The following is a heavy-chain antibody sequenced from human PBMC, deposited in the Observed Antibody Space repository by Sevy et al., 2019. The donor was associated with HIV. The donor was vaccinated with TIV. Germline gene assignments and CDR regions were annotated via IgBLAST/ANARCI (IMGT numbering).Heavy chain of an antibody. Sequence: GGSLRLSCKASGFIFSRYGVHWVRQAPGKGLEWVASIFNDGKTKYYGDPVKGRFTISRDDSKNTLYLQMDSLRAEDTAVCYCARESGSDWYLDYWGQGTLVTVSS. CDR3: ARESGSDWYLDY. J-gene: IGHJ4*02. D-gene: IGHD2-21*02. CDR2: IFNDGKTK. V-gene: IGHV3-33*01. CDR1: GFIFSRYG.